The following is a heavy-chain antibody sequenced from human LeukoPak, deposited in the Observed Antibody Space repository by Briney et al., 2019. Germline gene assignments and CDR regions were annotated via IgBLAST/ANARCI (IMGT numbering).Heavy chain of an antibody. D-gene: IGHD4-17*01. CDR3: AREENRGEYDDGFDI. J-gene: IGHJ3*02. Sequence: PGGSLRLSCTASGCTFSNFWMGWVRQAPGKGLEWVANIKQDETEKFYLGSVKGRFTISRDNSKNTLYLQMNSLRAADTAEYYCAREENRGEYDDGFDIWGQGTMVTVSS. CDR2: IKQDETEK. CDR1: GCTFSNFW. V-gene: IGHV3-7*03.